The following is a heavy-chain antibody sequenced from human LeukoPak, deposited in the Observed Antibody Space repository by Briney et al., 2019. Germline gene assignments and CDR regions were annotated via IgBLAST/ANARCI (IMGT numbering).Heavy chain of an antibody. V-gene: IGHV3-66*03. CDR3: ARDYYGP. D-gene: IGHD3-22*01. CDR1: GFTVSNSY. Sequence: PGGSLRLSCAASGFTVSNSYMRWVRQAPGKGLEWVSSIYGCGSTSYVASVRGRFTISRDNSKNTLFLQMNSLRVEDTAVYYCARDYYGPWGQGTLVTVSS. J-gene: IGHJ5*02. CDR2: IYGCGST.